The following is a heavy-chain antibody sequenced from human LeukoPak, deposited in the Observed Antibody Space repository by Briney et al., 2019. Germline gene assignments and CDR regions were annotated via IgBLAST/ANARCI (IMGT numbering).Heavy chain of an antibody. V-gene: IGHV1-18*01. J-gene: IGHJ4*02. CDR3: ARATYYYDSSDFDY. Sequence: RASVKVSCKASGYTFTSYGISWVRQAPGQGLEWMGWISAYNGNTNYAQKLQGRVTMTTDTSTSTAYMELRSLRPDDTAVYYCARATYYYDSSDFDYWGQGTLVTVSS. CDR1: GYTFTSYG. CDR2: ISAYNGNT. D-gene: IGHD3-22*01.